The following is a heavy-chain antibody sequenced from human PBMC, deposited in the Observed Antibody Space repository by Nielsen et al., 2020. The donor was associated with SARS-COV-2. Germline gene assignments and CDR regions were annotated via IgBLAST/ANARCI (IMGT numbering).Heavy chain of an antibody. V-gene: IGHV3-9*01. D-gene: IGHD3-22*01. Sequence: WIRQPPGKGLEWVSGISWNSGSIGYADSVKGRFTISRDNAKNSLYLQMNSLRVEDTAVYYCARTADDSSGYYHYYYGMDVWGQGTTVTVSS. CDR2: ISWNSGSI. CDR3: ARTADDSSGYYHYYYGMDV. J-gene: IGHJ6*02.